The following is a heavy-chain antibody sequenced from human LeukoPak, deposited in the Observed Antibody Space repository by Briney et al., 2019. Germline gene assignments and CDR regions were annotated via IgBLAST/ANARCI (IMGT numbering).Heavy chain of an antibody. J-gene: IGHJ4*02. V-gene: IGHV3-74*01. Sequence: PGESLRLSCAASGFTFSSYWMHWVRQAPGKGLVWVSRITPDGSTTTYADSVKGRFAISRDNAKNTLYLQMDNLRAEDTALYYCTSDTFGEHDHWGQGTLVSVSS. CDR2: ITPDGSTT. CDR1: GFTFSSYW. CDR3: TSDTFGEHDH. D-gene: IGHD3-10*01.